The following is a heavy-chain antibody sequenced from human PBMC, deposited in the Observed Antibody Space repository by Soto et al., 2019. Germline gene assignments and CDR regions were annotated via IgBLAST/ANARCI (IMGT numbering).Heavy chain of an antibody. CDR3: ARQSDSSGYYSD. J-gene: IGHJ4*02. D-gene: IGHD3-22*01. Sequence: PGESLKISCKASGYSFTNYWIGWVRQMPGKGLEWMGIIFPGDSDTSYSPSFQGQVTISVDKSITTAYLQWSSLKASDTAMYYCARQSDSSGYYSDWGQGTLVXVPQ. CDR1: GYSFTNYW. CDR2: IFPGDSDT. V-gene: IGHV5-51*01.